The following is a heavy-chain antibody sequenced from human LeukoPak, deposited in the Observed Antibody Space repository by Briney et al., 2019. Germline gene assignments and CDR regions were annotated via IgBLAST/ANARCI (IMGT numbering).Heavy chain of an antibody. CDR3: ASSSGWYGH. CDR1: GGSISSSSYY. Sequence: SETLSLTCTVSGGSISSSSYYWGWIRQPPGKGLEWIGSIYYSGSTYYNPSLKSRVTISVDTSKNQFSLKLSSVTAADTAVYYCASSSGWYGHWGQGTLVTVSS. V-gene: IGHV4-39*01. CDR2: IYYSGST. J-gene: IGHJ5*02. D-gene: IGHD6-19*01.